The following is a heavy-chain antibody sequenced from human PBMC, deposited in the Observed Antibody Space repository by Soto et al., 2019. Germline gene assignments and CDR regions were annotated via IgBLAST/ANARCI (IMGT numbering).Heavy chain of an antibody. Sequence: ASVKVSCKASGYTFTSYAMHWVRQAPGQRLEWMGWINAGNGNTKYSQKFQGRVTITRDTSASTAYMELSSLRSEDTAVYYCARSHIVVVTAPAGGLNWFDPWGQGTLVTVSS. D-gene: IGHD2-21*02. J-gene: IGHJ5*02. CDR2: INAGNGNT. CDR3: ARSHIVVVTAPAGGLNWFDP. V-gene: IGHV1-3*01. CDR1: GYTFTSYA.